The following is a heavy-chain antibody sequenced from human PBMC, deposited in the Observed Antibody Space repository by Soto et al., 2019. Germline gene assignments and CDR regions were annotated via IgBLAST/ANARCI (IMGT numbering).Heavy chain of an antibody. CDR1: GGSISSGGYY. CDR3: ARGKGLLYDY. Sequence: SETLSLTCTVSGGSISSGGYYWRWIRQHPGKGLEWTGYIYYSGSTYYNPSLKSRVTISVDTSKNQFSLKLSSVTAADTAVYYCARGKGLLYDYWGQGTLVTVSS. V-gene: IGHV4-31*03. D-gene: IGHD2-21*02. J-gene: IGHJ4*02. CDR2: IYYSGST.